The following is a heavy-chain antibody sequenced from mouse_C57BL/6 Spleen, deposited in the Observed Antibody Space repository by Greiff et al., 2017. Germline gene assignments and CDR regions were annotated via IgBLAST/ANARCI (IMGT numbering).Heavy chain of an antibody. CDR2: IDPENGDT. CDR3: TTEEPFDY. V-gene: IGHV14-4*01. Sequence: EVQLQQSGAELVRPGASVKLSCTASGFNIKDDYMHWVKQRPEQGLEWIGWIDPENGDTEYASKFQGKATITADTSSNTAYLQLSSLTSEDTAVYYCTTEEPFDYWGQGTTLTVSS. CDR1: GFNIKDDY. J-gene: IGHJ2*01.